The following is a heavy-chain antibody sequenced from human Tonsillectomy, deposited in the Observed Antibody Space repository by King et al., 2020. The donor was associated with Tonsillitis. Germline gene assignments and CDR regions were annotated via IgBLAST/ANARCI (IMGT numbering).Heavy chain of an antibody. CDR1: GYAFTSYG. CDR2: ISAYNGNT. D-gene: IGHD3-22*01. V-gene: IGHV1-18*01. Sequence: QLVQSGAEVKKPGASVKVSCKASGYAFTSYGICWVRQAPGQGLEWMGWISAYNGNTHYAQRLQGRVTMTTDTSTATVYMELRSLRSDDTAVYYCARELYYYDSSGYPDYWGQGTLVTVSS. J-gene: IGHJ4*02. CDR3: ARELYYYDSSGYPDY.